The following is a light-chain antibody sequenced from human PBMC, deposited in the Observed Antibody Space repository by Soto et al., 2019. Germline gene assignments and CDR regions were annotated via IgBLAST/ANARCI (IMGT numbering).Light chain of an antibody. CDR2: GAS. V-gene: IGKV3-20*01. CDR1: QSVSSSY. CDR3: QQYGSSPPKLT. Sequence: EIVLTQSPGTLSLSPGERATLSCRASQSVSSSYLAWYQQKPGQAPRLLIYGASSRATGIPDRFSGSGSGTDFTLTISRLEPEDFAVYYCQQYGSSPPKLTFGGGTNVEIK. J-gene: IGKJ4*01.